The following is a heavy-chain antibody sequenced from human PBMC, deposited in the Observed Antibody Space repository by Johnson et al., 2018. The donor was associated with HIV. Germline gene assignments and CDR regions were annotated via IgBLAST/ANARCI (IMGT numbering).Heavy chain of an antibody. J-gene: IGHJ3*01. CDR1: GFLFSRYA. Sequence: QMQLVESGGGVVQPGRSLRLSCAASGFLFSRYAMHWVRQAPGKGLEWVAVISYDGGNNYYADSVKGRFTISRDNSKNSLYLQMNSLRAEGTALYYCARVNGDLGAFDVWGQGTMVTVSS. V-gene: IGHV3-30-3*01. D-gene: IGHD4-17*01. CDR3: ARVNGDLGAFDV. CDR2: ISYDGGNN.